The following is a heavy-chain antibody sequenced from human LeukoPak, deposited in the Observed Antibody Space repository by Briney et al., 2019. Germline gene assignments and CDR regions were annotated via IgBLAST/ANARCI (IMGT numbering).Heavy chain of an antibody. CDR1: GFTFSNYW. CDR3: ARRGIQLWPHDDY. V-gene: IGHV3-7*02. J-gene: IGHJ4*02. Sequence: GGSLRLSCAASGFTFSNYWMSWVRQAPGKGLEWVTNINPNGRDKYYVDSVRGRFTISRDNAENSLYLQTNSLRAEDTAVYYCARRGIQLWPHDDYWGQGTLVTVSS. D-gene: IGHD5-18*01. CDR2: INPNGRDK.